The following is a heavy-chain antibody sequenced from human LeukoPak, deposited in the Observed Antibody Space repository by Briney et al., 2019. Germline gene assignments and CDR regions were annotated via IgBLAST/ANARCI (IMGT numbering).Heavy chain of an antibody. CDR1: GGSISSYY. CDR3: TRGSYYFDY. CDR2: IYNSGNT. J-gene: IGHJ4*02. Sequence: SETLSVTCTVSGGSISSYYWSWIRQSPGKGLEWIGYIYNSGNTNYTPSLKSRVTISVDTSKNQFSLKLSSVTAADTAVYYCTRGSYYFDYWGQGALVTVPS. D-gene: IGHD6-6*01. V-gene: IGHV4-59*01.